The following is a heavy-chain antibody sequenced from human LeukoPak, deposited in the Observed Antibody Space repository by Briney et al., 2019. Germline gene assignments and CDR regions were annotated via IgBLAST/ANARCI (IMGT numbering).Heavy chain of an antibody. CDR2: TYYRSKWYY. J-gene: IGHJ4*02. D-gene: IGHD1-1*01. CDR1: GDSVSSNIAI. Sequence: SQTLSLTCAISGDSVSSNIAIWNWIRQSPSRGLEWLGRTYYRSKWYYDYALSVKSRMTINPDTSKNQFSLQLKSVTHEDTATYYCVKGGAIRVTGTTPFNYWGQGTLVTVSS. CDR3: VKGGAIRVTGTTPFNY. V-gene: IGHV6-1*01.